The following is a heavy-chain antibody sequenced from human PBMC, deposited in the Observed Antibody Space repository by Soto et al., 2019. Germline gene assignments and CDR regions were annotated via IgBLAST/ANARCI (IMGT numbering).Heavy chain of an antibody. J-gene: IGHJ5*02. CDR3: AKDLTRQLAYWLDP. D-gene: IGHD6-6*01. Sequence: ASVKVSCKASGFSFTVYYIHWLRQAPGQGLEWMGWINAHSGGTEYAHKFQGRVTLTRDTSIATAYLTLTSLTSGDTALYYCAKDLTRQLAYWLDPWGQGTQVTVSS. CDR2: INAHSGGT. CDR1: GFSFTVYY. V-gene: IGHV1-2*02.